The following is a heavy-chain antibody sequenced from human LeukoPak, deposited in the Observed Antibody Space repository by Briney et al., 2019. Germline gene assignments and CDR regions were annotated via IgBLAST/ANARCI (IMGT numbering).Heavy chain of an antibody. D-gene: IGHD3-22*01. V-gene: IGHV4-30-4*01. CDR3: ARPYYYDSRIDP. CDR1: GGSISSGDYY. CDR2: MYYSGST. J-gene: IGHJ5*02. Sequence: SETLSLTCTVSGGSISSGDYYWSWIRQPPRKGLEWIAYMYYSGSTYYNPSLKSRVTMSADTSKNQLSLKLSSVTAADTAVYYCARPYYYDSRIDPWGQGILVTVSS.